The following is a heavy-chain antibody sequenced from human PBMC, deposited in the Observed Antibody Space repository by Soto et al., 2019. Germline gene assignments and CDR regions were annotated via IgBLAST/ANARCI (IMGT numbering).Heavy chain of an antibody. CDR1: GFSLSTSGVG. CDR3: AHLTSWGEGAPFDI. D-gene: IGHD3-16*01. Sequence: QITLKESGTPLVKPTQTLTLTCIFSGFSLSTSGVGVGWIRQPPGKALEWLAVIYWDDDKRYSPSLKSRVTITRDTSKNQVVFTMTNMDPEDTGTFYCAHLTSWGEGAPFDIWGQGTKVTVSS. CDR2: IYWDDDK. J-gene: IGHJ3*02. V-gene: IGHV2-5*02.